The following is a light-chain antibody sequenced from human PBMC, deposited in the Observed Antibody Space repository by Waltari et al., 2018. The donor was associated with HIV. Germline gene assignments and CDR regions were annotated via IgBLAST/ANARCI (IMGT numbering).Light chain of an antibody. CDR2: WAS. J-gene: IGKJ2*01. CDR1: QSVLYSSNNKNY. V-gene: IGKV4-1*01. Sequence: DIVMTQSPDSLAVSLGERAPINCKSSQSVLYSSNNKNYLAWYQQKPGQPPKLLIYWASTRESGVPDRFSGSGSGTDFTLTISSLQAEDAAIYYCQQYYSSPPYTFGQGTKLEIK. CDR3: QQYYSSPPYT.